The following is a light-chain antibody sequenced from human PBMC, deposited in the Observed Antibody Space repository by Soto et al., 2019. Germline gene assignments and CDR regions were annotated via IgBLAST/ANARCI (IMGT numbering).Light chain of an antibody. V-gene: IGKV1-39*01. CDR1: QSISFF. Sequence: DIQMTQSPSTLSASVGDRVTISCRASQSISFFLSWYQQKPGRAPKLLIWGAPNLMSGVPPRFSGSRSGTDFTLVISNLQPDDFATYYCQEALNEPWTFGQGTKVDIK. CDR3: QEALNEPWT. J-gene: IGKJ1*01. CDR2: GAP.